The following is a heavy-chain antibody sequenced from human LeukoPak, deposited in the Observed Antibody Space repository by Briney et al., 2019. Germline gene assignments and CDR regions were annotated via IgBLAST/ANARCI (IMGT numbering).Heavy chain of an antibody. D-gene: IGHD3-10*01. Sequence: PGGSLRLSCAASGFTFSSYAMSWVRQAPGKGLERVSAISGSGGSTYYADSVKGRFTISRDNSKNTLYLQMNSLRAEDTAVYYCAKDHGYYGSGSYYDYWGQGTLVTVSS. V-gene: IGHV3-23*01. CDR3: AKDHGYYGSGSYYDY. CDR1: GFTFSSYA. J-gene: IGHJ4*02. CDR2: ISGSGGST.